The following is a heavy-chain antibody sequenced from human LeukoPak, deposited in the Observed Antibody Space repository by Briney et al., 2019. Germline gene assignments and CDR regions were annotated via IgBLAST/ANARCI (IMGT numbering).Heavy chain of an antibody. J-gene: IGHJ4*02. D-gene: IGHD1-14*01. CDR1: GFTFSSYA. V-gene: IGHV3-48*04. Sequence: EAGGSLRLSCAASGFTFSSYAMPWVRQAPGKGLEWVSYIGSSGSSIYYADSLKGRFTISRDNAKNSLYLQMNSLRAEDTAVYYCARDRRARNPPGFDYWGQGTLVTVSS. CDR3: ARDRRARNPPGFDY. CDR2: IGSSGSSI.